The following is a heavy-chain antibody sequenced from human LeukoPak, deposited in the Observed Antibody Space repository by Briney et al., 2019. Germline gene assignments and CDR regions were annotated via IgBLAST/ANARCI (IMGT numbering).Heavy chain of an antibody. V-gene: IGHV3-74*01. Sequence: PGGSLRLSCAASGFTFSSCWVHWVRHAPGQGLVWVSGIHSDGSSSRYADSAKGRFTISRDNAKNTLYLQMNSLRVEDTAVYYCVRGCSGGICYIGHWGQEPWSPSPQ. CDR3: VRGCSGGICYIGH. CDR1: GFTFSSCW. D-gene: IGHD2-15*01. J-gene: IGHJ4*01. CDR2: IHSDGSSS.